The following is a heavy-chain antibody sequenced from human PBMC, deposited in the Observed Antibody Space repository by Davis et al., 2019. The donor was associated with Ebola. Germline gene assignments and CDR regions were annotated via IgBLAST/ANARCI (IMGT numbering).Heavy chain of an antibody. D-gene: IGHD3-22*01. CDR2: MAIDGSNVK. J-gene: IGHJ4*02. Sequence: GESLKISCLASGFTFSRYGMHWVRQAPGKGLEWVAVMAIDGSNVKQYTDSVKGRFTISRDNFKNTVDLQMDSLRVDDTAVYYCAREGHTSGHCGCFDDWGQGTLVTVSS. CDR1: GFTFSRYG. CDR3: AREGHTSGHCGCFDD. V-gene: IGHV3-30*04.